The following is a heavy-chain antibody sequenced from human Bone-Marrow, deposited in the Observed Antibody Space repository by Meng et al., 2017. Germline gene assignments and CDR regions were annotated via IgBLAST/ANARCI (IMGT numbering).Heavy chain of an antibody. J-gene: IGHJ4*02. CDR3: ARGARVAGTDY. D-gene: IGHD6-19*01. Sequence: QVHPQQGGAGLLKPSETLSLTCAVYGGSFSGYYWSWIRQPPGKGLEWIGEINHSGSTNYNPSLKSRVTISVDTSKNQFSLKLSSVTAADTAVYYCARGARVAGTDYWGQGTLVTVSS. CDR2: INHSGST. V-gene: IGHV4-34*01. CDR1: GGSFSGYY.